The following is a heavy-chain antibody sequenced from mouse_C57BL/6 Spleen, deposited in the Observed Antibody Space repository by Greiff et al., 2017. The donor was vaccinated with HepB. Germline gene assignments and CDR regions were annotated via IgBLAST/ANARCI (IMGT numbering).Heavy chain of an antibody. CDR2: ISSGGSYT. D-gene: IGHD1-1*02. V-gene: IGHV5-6*01. Sequence: EVQRVESGGDLVKPGGSLKLSCAASGFTFSSYGMSWVRQTPDKRLEWVATISSGGSYTYYPDSVKGRFTISRDNAKNTLYLQMSSLKSEDTAMYYCARQEGGYYFDYWGQGTTLTVSS. J-gene: IGHJ2*01. CDR1: GFTFSSYG. CDR3: ARQEGGYYFDY.